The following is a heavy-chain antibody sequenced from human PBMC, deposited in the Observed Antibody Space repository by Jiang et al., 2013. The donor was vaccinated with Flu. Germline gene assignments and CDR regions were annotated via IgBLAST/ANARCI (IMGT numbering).Heavy chain of an antibody. CDR3: AKVVDETNLAGFDY. Sequence: QTLSLTCAISGDSVSTYSGTWNWIRQSPLRGLEWLGRTYYRSKWFTDYADSVKGRITIYPDTSSNHFSLDLTSVSPDDAAVYFCAKVVDETNLAGFDYWGQGSLVTVSS. CDR1: GDSVSTYSGT. J-gene: IGHJ4*02. V-gene: IGHV6-1*01. CDR2: TYYRSKWFT. D-gene: IGHD2-8*01.